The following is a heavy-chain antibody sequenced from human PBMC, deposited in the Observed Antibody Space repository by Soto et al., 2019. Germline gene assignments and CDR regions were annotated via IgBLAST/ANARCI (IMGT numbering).Heavy chain of an antibody. CDR1: GYTFSSYH. Sequence: QVQLVQSGAEVKKPGASVKVACKASGYTFSSYHISWVRQAPVQGLEWMGGISDYNGNTNYAQKLQVRVTMTTDTSTSTAYMELRSLRSADTAVYFCARDGPPTDYWGQGTLVTVSS. CDR3: ARDGPPTDY. J-gene: IGHJ4*02. V-gene: IGHV1-18*01. CDR2: ISDYNGNT.